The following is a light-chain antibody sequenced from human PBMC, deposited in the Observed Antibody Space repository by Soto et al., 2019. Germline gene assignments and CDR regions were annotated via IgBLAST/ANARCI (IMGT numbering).Light chain of an antibody. J-gene: IGLJ2*01. CDR1: SSNIGAGYD. V-gene: IGLV1-40*01. CDR2: GNS. Sequence: QSVLTQPPSVSGAPGQRVTISCTGSSSNIGAGYDVHWYQQLPGTAPKLLIYGNSNRPSGVPDRFSGSKSGTSASLAITGLQAEDEADYYCQSYDSSXXVVFGXGT. CDR3: QSYDSSXXVV.